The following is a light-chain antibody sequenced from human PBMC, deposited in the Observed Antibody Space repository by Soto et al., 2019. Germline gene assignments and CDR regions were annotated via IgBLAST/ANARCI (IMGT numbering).Light chain of an antibody. V-gene: IGKV1-8*01. Sequence: AIRMTQSPSSLSASTGDRVTITCRASQGISSYLAWYQQKPGKAPKLLIYAASTLQSGVPSRFIGSGSGTDFTLLISCLQSEDFATYYCQQYYSYPPVTFGGGTKVEIK. CDR1: QGISSY. CDR3: QQYYSYPPVT. CDR2: AAS. J-gene: IGKJ4*01.